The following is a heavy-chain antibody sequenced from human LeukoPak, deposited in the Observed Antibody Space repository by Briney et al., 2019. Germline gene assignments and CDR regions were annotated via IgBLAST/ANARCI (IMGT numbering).Heavy chain of an antibody. CDR1: GGTFSSYA. D-gene: IGHD3-16*01. J-gene: IGHJ4*02. CDR3: AKDRGGAGDFDY. V-gene: IGHV1-69*13. Sequence: ASVKVSCKASGGTFSSYAISWVRQAPGQGLEWMGGIIPIFGTANYAQKFQGRVTITADESTSTAYMELSGLRSEDTAVYYCAKDRGGAGDFDYWGQGTLVTVSS. CDR2: IIPIFGTA.